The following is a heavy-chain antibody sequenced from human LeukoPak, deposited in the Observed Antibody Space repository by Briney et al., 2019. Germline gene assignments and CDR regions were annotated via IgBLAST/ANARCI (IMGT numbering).Heavy chain of an antibody. D-gene: IGHD5-18*01. J-gene: IGHJ4*02. CDR3: AKALGYGHGTDY. CDR1: GFTFSNYG. CDR2: ISYDGSNK. V-gene: IGHV3-30*18. Sequence: GRSLRLSCAASGFTFSNYGMHWVRQAPGKGLEWVAVISYDGSNKYYADSVKGRFTISRDNSKNTLYLQMNSLRAEDTAVYYCAKALGYGHGTDYWGRGTLVTVSS.